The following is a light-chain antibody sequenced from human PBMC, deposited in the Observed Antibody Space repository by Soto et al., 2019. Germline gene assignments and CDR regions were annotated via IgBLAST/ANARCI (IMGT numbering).Light chain of an antibody. V-gene: IGKV3-15*01. CDR3: QHYVTSTLT. Sequence: EILMTQYPATLSGSPGEGATLSCGASQGIGDTLAWYQQKPGQTPSLLIYDTSIRATGVPARLSGSRYGAELTLTISRMKYEDVAVYYCQHYVTSTLTFGDGTKVDIK. J-gene: IGKJ4*01. CDR2: DTS. CDR1: QGIGDT.